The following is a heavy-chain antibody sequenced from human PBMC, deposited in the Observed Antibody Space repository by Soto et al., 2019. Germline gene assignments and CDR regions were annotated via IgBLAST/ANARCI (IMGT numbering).Heavy chain of an antibody. CDR1: GGSFTNYY. CDR3: ATVNRGYYDSWIVERAFDY. D-gene: IGHD3-3*01. J-gene: IGHJ4*02. Sequence: QVQLQQWGAGLLKPSETLSLTCAVYGGSFTNYYWSWIRQTPGKGLEWIGEISNRGGPSYNPSLERPVSTSVDTSNKQSSLNINSLAAADTAIYSCATVNRGYYDSWIVERAFDYWGQGTLVTFSP. CDR2: ISNRGGP. V-gene: IGHV4-34*01.